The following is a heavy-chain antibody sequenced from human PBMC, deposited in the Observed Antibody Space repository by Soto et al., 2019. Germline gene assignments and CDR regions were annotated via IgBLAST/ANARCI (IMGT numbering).Heavy chain of an antibody. D-gene: IGHD3-3*02. V-gene: IGHV1-24*01. CDR2: FDPEDGET. CDR3: ATSIYVYGPQYYFDY. J-gene: IGHJ4*02. Sequence: ASVKVSCKVSGYTLTELSMHWVRQAPGKGLEWMGGFDPEDGETIYALKFQGRVTMTEDTSTDTAYMELSSLRSEDTAVYYCATSIYVYGPQYYFDYWGQGTLVTVSS. CDR1: GYTLTELS.